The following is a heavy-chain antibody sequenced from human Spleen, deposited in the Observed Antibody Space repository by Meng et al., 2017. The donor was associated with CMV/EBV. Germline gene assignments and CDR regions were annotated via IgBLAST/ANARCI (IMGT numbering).Heavy chain of an antibody. CDR2: INHSGST. CDR1: GVSYSGYY. CDR3: ARASDIVVVPAAMGWFDP. J-gene: IGHJ5*02. V-gene: IGHV4-34*01. D-gene: IGHD2-2*01. Sequence: GSLRLSCAVYGVSYSGYYWSWIRQPPGKGLEWIGEINHSGSTNYNPSLKSRVTISVDTSKNQFSLKLSSVTDADTAVYYCARASDIVVVPAAMGWFDPWGQGTLVTVSS.